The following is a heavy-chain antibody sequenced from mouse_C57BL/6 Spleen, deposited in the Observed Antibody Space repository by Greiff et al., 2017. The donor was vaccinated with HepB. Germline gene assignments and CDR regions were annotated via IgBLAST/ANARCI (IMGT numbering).Heavy chain of an antibody. CDR3: ARWQFITTVVATDY. V-gene: IGHV1-53*01. CDR1: GYTFTSYW. CDR2: INPSNGGT. J-gene: IGHJ2*01. Sequence: VKLQQSGTELVKPGASVKLSCKASGYTFTSYWMHWVKQRPGQGLEWIGNINPSNGGTNYNEKFKSKATLTVDKSSSTAYMQLSSLTSEDSAVYYCARWQFITTVVATDYWGQGTTLTVSS. D-gene: IGHD1-1*01.